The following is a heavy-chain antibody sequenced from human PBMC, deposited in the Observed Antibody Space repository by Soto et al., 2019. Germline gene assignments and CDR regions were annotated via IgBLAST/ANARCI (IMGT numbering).Heavy chain of an antibody. CDR1: GYTFTGYY. Sequence: ASVKVSCKASGYTFTGYYMHWVRQAPGQGREWMGWINPNSGGTNYAQKFQGWVTMTRDTSISTAYMELSRLRSDDTAVYYCAREGYDYVWGSYRSHRPKDNAFDIWGQGTMVTVSS. CDR3: AREGYDYVWGSYRSHRPKDNAFDI. V-gene: IGHV1-2*04. D-gene: IGHD3-16*02. CDR2: INPNSGGT. J-gene: IGHJ3*02.